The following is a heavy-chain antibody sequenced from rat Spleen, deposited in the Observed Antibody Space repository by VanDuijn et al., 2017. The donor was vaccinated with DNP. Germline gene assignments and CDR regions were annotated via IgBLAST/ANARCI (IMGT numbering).Heavy chain of an antibody. D-gene: IGHD1-4*01. J-gene: IGHJ2*01. Sequence: EVQLVESGGDLMQPGRSLKLSCAASGFNFSDYAMAWVRQAPKKGLEWVATFNYDDSRSYFRDSVKGRFTISRDNAKNTLYLQMNSLRSEDMATYYCSRHVLPLRVWDYWGQGVMVTVSS. CDR3: SRHVLPLRVWDY. CDR1: GFNFSDYA. V-gene: IGHV5-17*01. CDR2: FNYDDSRS.